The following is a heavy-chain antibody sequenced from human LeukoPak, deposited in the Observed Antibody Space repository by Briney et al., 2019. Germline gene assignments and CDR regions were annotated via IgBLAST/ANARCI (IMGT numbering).Heavy chain of an antibody. CDR3: ARVPLRYCSSTSCYKGYFDY. CDR1: GYTFTSYG. CDR2: ISAYNGNT. V-gene: IGHV1-18*01. D-gene: IGHD2-2*02. J-gene: IGHJ4*02. Sequence: ASVKVSCKASGYTFTSYGISWVRQAPAQGLEWMGWISAYNGNTNYAQKLQGGVTMTTDTSTSTAYMELRSLRSDDTAVYYCARVPLRYCSSTSCYKGYFDYWGQGTLVTVSS.